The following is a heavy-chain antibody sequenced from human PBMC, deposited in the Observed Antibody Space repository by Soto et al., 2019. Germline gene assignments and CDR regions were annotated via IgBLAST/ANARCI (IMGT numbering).Heavy chain of an antibody. CDR2: ISAYNAKT. V-gene: IGHV1-18*01. J-gene: IGHJ6*02. D-gene: IGHD2-2*01. CDR1: GDTFTRCG. Sequence: QVQLVQSGAEVKKPGASVNVSCKASGDTFTRCGISWVRQAPGQGLEWMGWISAYNAKTDYAQKFQGRVTLTTDTYTSTAYMELRRLRSDDTAVYYCYAADFYSYGMDVWGPGTKVTVSS. CDR3: YAADFYSYGMDV.